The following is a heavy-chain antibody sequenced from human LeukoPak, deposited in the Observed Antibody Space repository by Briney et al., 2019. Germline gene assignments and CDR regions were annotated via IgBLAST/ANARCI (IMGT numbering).Heavy chain of an antibody. CDR2: ISSSSSTI. CDR1: GGSINSGSYY. V-gene: IGHV3-48*01. CDR3: ARCNADDYGDPTSDY. D-gene: IGHD4-17*01. Sequence: PSETLSLTCTVSGGSINSGSYYWSWIRQPAGKGLEWVSYISSSSSTIYYADSVKGRFTISRDNAKNSLYLQMNSLRAEDTAVYYCARCNADDYGDPTSDYWGQGTLVTVSS. J-gene: IGHJ4*02.